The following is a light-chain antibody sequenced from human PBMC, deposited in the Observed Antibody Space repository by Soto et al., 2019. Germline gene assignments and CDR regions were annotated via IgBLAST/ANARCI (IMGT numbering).Light chain of an antibody. CDR1: SSDVGGYIY. CDR2: EVS. Sequence: QSVLTQPASVSGSLGQSITISCTGTSSDVGGYIYVSWYQQHPGKAPKLTIYEVSNRPSGVSNRFSGSKSGNTASLTISGLLAEDEADYYCSSYTSSSTLEVVFGGGTQLTVL. CDR3: SSYTSSSTLEVV. J-gene: IGLJ3*02. V-gene: IGLV2-14*01.